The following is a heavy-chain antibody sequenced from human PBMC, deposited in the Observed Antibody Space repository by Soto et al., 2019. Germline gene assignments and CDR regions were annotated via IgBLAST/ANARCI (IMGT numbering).Heavy chain of an antibody. Sequence: SVKVSCKASGGTFSSYAISWVRQAPGQGLEWMGGIIPIFGTANYAQKFQGRVTITADESTSTAYMELSSLRSEDTAVYYCARANVVVPAAIGHYGMDVWGQGTTVTVSS. V-gene: IGHV1-69*13. D-gene: IGHD2-2*02. J-gene: IGHJ6*02. CDR3: ARANVVVPAAIGHYGMDV. CDR1: GGTFSSYA. CDR2: IIPIFGTA.